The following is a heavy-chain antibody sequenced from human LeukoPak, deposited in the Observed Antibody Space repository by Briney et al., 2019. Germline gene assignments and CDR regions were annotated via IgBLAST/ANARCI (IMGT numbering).Heavy chain of an antibody. D-gene: IGHD5-24*01. V-gene: IGHV3-74*01. Sequence: GGSLRLSCAASGFTFSSYWMHWVRQAPGKGLVWVSRINIDGSSTSYADSVKGRFTISRHKAKATLYLQMNSVRAEDTAVYYCVRVLWMATSSGVFDIWGQGTLVTVSS. CDR3: VRVLWMATSSGVFDI. CDR2: INIDGSST. CDR1: GFTFSSYW. J-gene: IGHJ3*02.